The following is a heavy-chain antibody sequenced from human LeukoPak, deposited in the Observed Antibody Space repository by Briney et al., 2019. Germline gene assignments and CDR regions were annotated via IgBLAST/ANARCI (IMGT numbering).Heavy chain of an antibody. D-gene: IGHD2-15*01. CDR1: GGSISSYY. CDR3: ARDVKPGIVVVVAATPYAFDI. V-gene: IGHV4-4*07. Sequence: PSETLSLTCTVSGGSISSYYWSWIRQPAGKGLERIGRIYTSGSTNYNPSLKSRVTMSVDTSKNQFSLKLSSVTAADTAVYYCARDVKPGIVVVVAATPYAFDIWGQGTMVTVSS. CDR2: IYTSGST. J-gene: IGHJ3*02.